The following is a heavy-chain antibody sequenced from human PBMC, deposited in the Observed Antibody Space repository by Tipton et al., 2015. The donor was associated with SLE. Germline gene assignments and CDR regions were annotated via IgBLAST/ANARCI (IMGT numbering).Heavy chain of an antibody. CDR1: GFTFRSYG. CDR2: IWYDGSHE. V-gene: IGHV3-30*02. D-gene: IGHD6-6*01. J-gene: IGHJ4*02. CDR3: AKTSDTSSSRGY. Sequence: SLRLSCAASGFTFRSYGMHWVRQAPGKGLEWVAFIWYDGSHEYYADSVKGRFTISRDNSMNTLYLQMNNLKTEDTAVYYCAKTSDTSSSRGYWGQGTLVTVSS.